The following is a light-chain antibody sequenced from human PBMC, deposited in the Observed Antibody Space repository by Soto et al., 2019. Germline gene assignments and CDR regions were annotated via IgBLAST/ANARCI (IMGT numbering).Light chain of an antibody. CDR2: GAS. J-gene: IGKJ2*01. V-gene: IGKV3-20*01. Sequence: EIVLTQSPGTLSLSPGERATLSCRASQSVSSRFLAWYQQKPGQAPRLLMYGASSRATGIPDRFSGTGSGTDXTLTXXXXXXXXXXVYYCQQYGSSPYTFGLGTXXEIK. CDR1: QSVSSRF. CDR3: QQYGSSPYT.